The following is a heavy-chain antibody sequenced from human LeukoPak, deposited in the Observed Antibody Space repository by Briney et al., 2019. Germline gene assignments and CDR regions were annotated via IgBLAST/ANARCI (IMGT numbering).Heavy chain of an antibody. CDR1: GFTFSSYE. V-gene: IGHV3-48*03. D-gene: IGHD3-9*01. CDR3: ARDQDDILTGSGTFDY. J-gene: IGHJ4*02. Sequence: GGSLRLSCAASGFTFSSYEMNWVRQAPGKGLEWVSYISSSGSTIYYADSVKGRFTISRDNAKNSLYLQMNSLRAEDTAVYYCARDQDDILTGSGTFDYWGQGTLVTVSS. CDR2: ISSSGSTI.